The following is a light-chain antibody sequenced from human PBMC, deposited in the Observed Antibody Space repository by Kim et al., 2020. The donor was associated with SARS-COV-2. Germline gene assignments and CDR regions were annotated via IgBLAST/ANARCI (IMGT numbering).Light chain of an antibody. CDR2: YDS. CDR1: NIGRKS. J-gene: IGLJ1*01. Sequence: SYELTQPPSVSVAPGKTARITCGGNNIGRKSVHWYQQKPGQAPVLVIYYDSDRPSGIPERFSGSNSGNTATLTISRVEAGDETDYYCQVWDSSSDHRGVFGTGTKVTVL. CDR3: QVWDSSSDHRGV. V-gene: IGLV3-21*04.